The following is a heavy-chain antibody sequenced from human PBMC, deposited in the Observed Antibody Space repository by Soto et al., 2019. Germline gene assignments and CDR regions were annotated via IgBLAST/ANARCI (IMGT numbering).Heavy chain of an antibody. CDR3: AHRTMVRGLDPAFDI. V-gene: IGHV2-5*02. CDR2: FYWDDDK. CDR1: GFSLSTSGVG. J-gene: IGHJ3*02. Sequence: QITLKESGPTLVKPTQTLTLTCTFSGFSLSTSGVGVGWIRQPQGKALVWLALFYWDDDKGYSPSLKSRLTITKDTSKNQVVLTMTNMDPVDTATYYCAHRTMVRGLDPAFDIWGQGTMVTLSS. D-gene: IGHD3-10*01.